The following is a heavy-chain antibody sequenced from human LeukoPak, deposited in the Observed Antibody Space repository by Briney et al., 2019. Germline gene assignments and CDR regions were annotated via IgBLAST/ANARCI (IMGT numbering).Heavy chain of an antibody. V-gene: IGHV1-2*06. CDR3: ARGTGDGYDY. CDR2: INTNSGGT. J-gene: IGHJ4*02. Sequence: ASVKVSCKASGYSLTAHYIHWVRQAPGQGLEWMGRINTNSGGTKYAQRFQGRVTMTRDTSISTAFMDLSRLGSDDTAVYYCARGTGDGYDYWGQGTLVTVSS. CDR1: GYSLTAHY. D-gene: IGHD5-24*01.